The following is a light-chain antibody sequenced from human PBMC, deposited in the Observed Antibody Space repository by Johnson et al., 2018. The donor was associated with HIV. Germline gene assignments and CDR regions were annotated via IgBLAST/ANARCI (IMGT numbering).Light chain of an antibody. J-gene: IGLJ1*01. CDR3: GTWDSSLSSYV. CDR2: DNS. CDR1: SSNIGNNY. Sequence: QSVLTQPPSVSAAPGQKVTISCSGSSSNIGNNYVSWYQQLPGTAPKLLIYDNSMRTSGIPDRFSGSKSGTSATLGITGLQTGDEADYYCGTWDSSLSSYVFGTGTKVTVL. V-gene: IGLV1-51*01.